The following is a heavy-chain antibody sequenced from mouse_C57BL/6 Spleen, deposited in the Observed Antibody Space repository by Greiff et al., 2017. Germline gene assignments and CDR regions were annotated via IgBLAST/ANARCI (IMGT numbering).Heavy chain of an antibody. V-gene: IGHV1-72*01. J-gene: IGHJ2*01. Sequence: QVQLQQPGAELVMPGASVKLSCKASGYTFTSYWMHWVKQRPGQGLEWIGEIDPNSGGTKYNEKFKSKATLTVDKPSSTAYMQLSSLTSEDSAVYYCARLNSNLDYWGQGTTLTVSS. CDR3: ARLNSNLDY. CDR1: GYTFTSYW. D-gene: IGHD2-5*01. CDR2: IDPNSGGT.